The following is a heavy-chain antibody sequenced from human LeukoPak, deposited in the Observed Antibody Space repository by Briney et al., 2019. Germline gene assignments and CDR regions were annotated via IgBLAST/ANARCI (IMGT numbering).Heavy chain of an antibody. CDR2: IYYSGST. V-gene: IGHV4-59*01. CDR3: ARDPLEGRYSFGFDF. Sequence: NPSETLSLTCTVSGGSISTYYWNWIRQPPGKGLEWIGYIYYSGSTNHHPSLKNRVTISVDTSKNQFSLKLSSVTSADTAVYYCARDPLEGRYSFGFDFWGQGTLVTVSS. D-gene: IGHD5-18*01. CDR1: GGSISTYY. J-gene: IGHJ4*02.